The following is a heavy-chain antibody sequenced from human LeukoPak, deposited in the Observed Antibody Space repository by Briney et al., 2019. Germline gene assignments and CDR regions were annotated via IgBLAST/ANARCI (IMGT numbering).Heavy chain of an antibody. CDR2: ISSSSTTI. D-gene: IGHD1-26*01. V-gene: IGHV3-48*01. J-gene: IGHJ4*02. CDR3: ARDGVVGVTGFGSY. Sequence: GGSLRLSCAASGFTFSIYNMNWVRQAPGKGLEWVSYISSSSTTIYYADSVKGRFTVSRDNAKNSLYLQMNSLRGEDTAVYYCARDGVVGVTGFGSYWGQGTLVTVSS. CDR1: GFTFSIYN.